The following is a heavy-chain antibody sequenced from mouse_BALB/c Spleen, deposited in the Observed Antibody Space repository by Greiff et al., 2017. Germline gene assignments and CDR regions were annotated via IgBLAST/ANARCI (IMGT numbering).Heavy chain of an antibody. CDR3: ARDSGYFDY. CDR2: ISDGGSYT. CDR1: GFTFSDYY. D-gene: IGHD1-3*01. J-gene: IGHJ2*01. V-gene: IGHV5-4*02. Sequence: EVHLVESGGGLVKPGGSLKLSCAASGFTFSDYYMYWVRQTPEKRLEWVATISDGGSYTYYPDSVKGRFTISRDNAKNNLYLQMSSLKSEDTAMYYCARDSGYFDYWGQGTTLTVSS.